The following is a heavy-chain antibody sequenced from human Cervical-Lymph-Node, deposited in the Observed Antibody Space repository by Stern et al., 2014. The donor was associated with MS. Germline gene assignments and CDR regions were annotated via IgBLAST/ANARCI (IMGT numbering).Heavy chain of an antibody. CDR3: ASQWVADGLKY. D-gene: IGHD6-19*01. CDR1: GASVSRGSYY. Sequence: QVQLQESGPGLVKPSETLFLSCTVSGASVSRGSYYWTWIRQPAGKGLEWIGYIYTSGSTSYDPSLKSRVTISLDTSKNQFSLKLTSVTAADTAMYYCASQWVADGLKYWGHGAMVTVSS. CDR2: IYTSGST. V-gene: IGHV4-61*02. J-gene: IGHJ3*01.